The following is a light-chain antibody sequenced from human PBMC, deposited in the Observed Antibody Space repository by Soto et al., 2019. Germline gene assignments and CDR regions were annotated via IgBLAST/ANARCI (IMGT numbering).Light chain of an antibody. CDR2: KAS. V-gene: IGKV1-5*03. CDR3: QQYNDNWT. CDR1: QSLSSW. J-gene: IGKJ1*01. Sequence: DIQMTQSPSTLSASVGDRVTITCRASQSLSSWLAWYQQKPGTAPNLLIYKASTLQSGVPSRFSGSGSGTEFTLTISSLQPDDSATYYCQQYNDNWTFGQGTKVEMK.